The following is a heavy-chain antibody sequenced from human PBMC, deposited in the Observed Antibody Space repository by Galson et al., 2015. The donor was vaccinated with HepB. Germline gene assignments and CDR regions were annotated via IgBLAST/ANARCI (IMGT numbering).Heavy chain of an antibody. J-gene: IGHJ5*02. V-gene: IGHV4-59*01. D-gene: IGHD3-22*01. Sequence: ETLSLTCTAAVGFISSYYWSWSRQPAGRGVGWIGYIYYSGSTNYNPSLKSRVTISVDTSKNQFYLKLSTVTAADTAVYYCARERVDNYYDSRGDLVGWFDPWGQGTLVTVSS. CDR3: ARERVDNYYDSRGDLVGWFDP. CDR2: IYYSGST. CDR1: VGFISSYY.